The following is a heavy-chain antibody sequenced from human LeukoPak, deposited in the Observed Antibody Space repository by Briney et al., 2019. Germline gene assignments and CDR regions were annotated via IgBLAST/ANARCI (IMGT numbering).Heavy chain of an antibody. V-gene: IGHV3-21*01. CDR2: ISSSSSYI. D-gene: IGHD5-18*01. CDR3: ARERGYSYGYSDY. Sequence: GGSLRLSCAASGFTFSSYSMNWVRQAPGKGLEWVSSISSSSSYIYYADSVKGRFTISRDNAKNSLYLQMNSLGAEDTAVYYCARERGYSYGYSDYWGQGTLVTVSS. J-gene: IGHJ4*02. CDR1: GFTFSSYS.